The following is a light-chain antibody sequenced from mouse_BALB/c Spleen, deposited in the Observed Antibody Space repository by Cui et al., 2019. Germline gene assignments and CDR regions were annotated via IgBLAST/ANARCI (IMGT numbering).Light chain of an antibody. J-gene: IGKJ5*01. Sequence: DIKMTQSPSSMYASLGERCTITCKASQDINSYLSWFQQKPGKSPKTLIYRANRLVDGVPSRFSGSGSGQDYSLTISSLEYEDMGIYYCLQYDEFPLTFGAGTKLELK. V-gene: IGKV14-111*01. CDR2: RAN. CDR3: LQYDEFPLT. CDR1: QDINSY.